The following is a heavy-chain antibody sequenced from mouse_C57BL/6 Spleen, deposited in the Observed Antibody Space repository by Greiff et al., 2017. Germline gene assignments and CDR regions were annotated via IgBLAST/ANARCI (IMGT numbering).Heavy chain of an antibody. V-gene: IGHV10-1*01. CDR2: IRSKSNNYAT. CDR3: VRSSLLLLDY. CDR1: GFSFNTYA. D-gene: IGHD1-1*01. J-gene: IGHJ2*01. Sequence: EVKLVESGGGLVQPKGSLKLSCAASGFSFNTYAMNWVRQAPGKGLEWVARIRSKSNNYATYYADSVKDRFTISRDDSESMLYLQMNNLKTEDTAMYYCVRSSLLLLDYWGQGTTRTVSS.